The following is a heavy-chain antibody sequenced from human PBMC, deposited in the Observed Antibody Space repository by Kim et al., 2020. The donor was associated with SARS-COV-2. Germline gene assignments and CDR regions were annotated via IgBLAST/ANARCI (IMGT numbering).Heavy chain of an antibody. CDR3: ARPPPEAYYDFWSGPMDV. D-gene: IGHD3-3*01. CDR2: ISSNGGST. V-gene: IGHV3-64*01. J-gene: IGHJ6*03. CDR1: GFTFSTYA. Sequence: GGSLRLSCAASGFTFSTYAMHWVRQAPGKGLEYVSAISSNGGSTYYANSVKGRFTISRDNSKNTLYLQMGSLRAEYMAVYYCARPPPEAYYDFWSGPMDVWGKGTTVTVSS.